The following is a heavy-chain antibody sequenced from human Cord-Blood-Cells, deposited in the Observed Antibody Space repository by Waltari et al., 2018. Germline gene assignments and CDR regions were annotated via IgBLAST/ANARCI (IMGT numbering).Heavy chain of an antibody. Sequence: QVQLVQSGAEVKKPGSSVKVSCKASGGTFSSYAISWVRQAPGQGLEWMGWTIPIFGTANYAKKFQVRVTITADKSTSTAYMELSSLRSEDTAVYYCARGSSPMGLIEPFDYWGQGTLVTVSS. J-gene: IGHJ4*02. V-gene: IGHV1-69*06. CDR2: TIPIFGTA. CDR3: ARGSSPMGLIEPFDY. D-gene: IGHD3-16*01. CDR1: GGTFSSYA.